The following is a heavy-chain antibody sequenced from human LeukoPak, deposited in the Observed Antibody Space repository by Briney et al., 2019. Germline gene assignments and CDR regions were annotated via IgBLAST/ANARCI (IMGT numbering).Heavy chain of an antibody. J-gene: IGHJ4*02. D-gene: IGHD3-22*01. CDR1: GGSISSYY. Sequence: MTSETLSLTCTASGGSISSYYWSWIRQPPGKGLEWIGNIYYSGSTNYNPSLKSRVTISVDTSKNQFSLKLNSVTAADTAVYYCARGYHDFSGYWLSYFDYWGQGTLVTVSS. CDR2: IYYSGST. CDR3: ARGYHDFSGYWLSYFDY. V-gene: IGHV4-59*13.